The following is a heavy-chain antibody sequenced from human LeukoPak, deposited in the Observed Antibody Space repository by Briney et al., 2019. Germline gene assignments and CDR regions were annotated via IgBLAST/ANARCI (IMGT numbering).Heavy chain of an antibody. V-gene: IGHV4-59*01. CDR3: ARVAVRGYDFVDHYYYGMDV. CDR1: GGSISSYY. Sequence: PSETLSLTCTVSGGSISSYYWSWIRQPPGKGLEWIGYIYYNGSTNYNPSLKSRVTISVDTSKNQFSLKVSSVTAADTAVYYCARVAVRGYDFVDHYYYGMDVWGQGTTVTVSS. J-gene: IGHJ6*02. CDR2: IYYNGST. D-gene: IGHD5-12*01.